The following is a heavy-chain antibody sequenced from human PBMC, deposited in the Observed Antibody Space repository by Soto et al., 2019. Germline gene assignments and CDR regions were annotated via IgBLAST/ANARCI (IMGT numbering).Heavy chain of an antibody. D-gene: IGHD3-9*01. CDR2: ISYDGSNK. CDR1: GFTFSSYA. J-gene: IGHJ6*02. Sequence: PGGSLRLSCAASGFTFSSYAMHWVRQAPGKGLEWVAVISYDGSNKYYADSVKGRFTISRDNSKNTLYLQMNSLRAEDTAVYYCARDLSGYGSGFYYYYGMDVWGQGTTVTVSS. CDR3: ARDLSGYGSGFYYYYGMDV. V-gene: IGHV3-30-3*01.